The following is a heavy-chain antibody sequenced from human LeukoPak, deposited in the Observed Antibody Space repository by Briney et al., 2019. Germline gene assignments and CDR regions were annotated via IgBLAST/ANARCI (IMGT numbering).Heavy chain of an antibody. D-gene: IGHD5-12*01. J-gene: IGHJ5*02. CDR2: IYYSGST. CDR1: GGSISSYY. V-gene: IGHV4-59*08. Sequence: SETLSLTCTVSGGSISSYYWSWIRQPPGKGLEWIGYIYYSGSTNYNPSLKSRVTISVDTSKNQFSLKLSSVTAEDTAVYYCARLVGVATSNNWFDPWGRGTLVAVSS. CDR3: ARLVGVATSNNWFDP.